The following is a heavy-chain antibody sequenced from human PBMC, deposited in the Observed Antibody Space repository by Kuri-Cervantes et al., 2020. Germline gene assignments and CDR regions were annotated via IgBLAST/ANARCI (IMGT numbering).Heavy chain of an antibody. Sequence: ASVKVSCKASGYTFTSYDINWVRQTTGQGLERMGWINPNTGATGYAQRFQGRVTMTRDTSISTAYMELSRLRSDDTAVYYCARGYYYDSSGYAYYYYGMDVWGQGTTVTVSS. D-gene: IGHD3-22*01. CDR1: GYTFTSYD. J-gene: IGHJ6*02. V-gene: IGHV1-8*01. CDR2: INPNTGAT. CDR3: ARGYYYDSSGYAYYYYGMDV.